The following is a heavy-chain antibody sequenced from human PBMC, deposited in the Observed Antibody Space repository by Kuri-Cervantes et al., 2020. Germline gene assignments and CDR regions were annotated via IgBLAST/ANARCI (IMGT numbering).Heavy chain of an antibody. CDR1: GFTFSRFW. V-gene: IGHV3-7*01. Sequence: ETLSLTCAASGFTFSRFWMSWVRQAPGKGLEWVASINQDASEKNYVDTVKGRFTISRDDAKNSLFLQMNSLRAEDTAVYYCGAPGVFGVPRLPDFWGQGTLVTASS. J-gene: IGHJ4*02. CDR2: INQDASEK. CDR3: GAPGVFGVPRLPDF. D-gene: IGHD3-3*01.